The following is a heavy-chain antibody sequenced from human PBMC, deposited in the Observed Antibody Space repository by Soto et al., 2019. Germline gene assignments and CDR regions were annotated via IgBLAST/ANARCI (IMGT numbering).Heavy chain of an antibody. V-gene: IGHV1-8*01. CDR2: MNPNSGNT. Sequence: ASVKVSCKASGYTFTSYDINWVRQATGQGLEWMGWMNPNSGNTGYAQKFQGRVTMTRNTSISTAYMELSSLRSEDTAVYYCARVLVVVVAATRYYYGMDVWGQGTTVTVSS. J-gene: IGHJ6*02. D-gene: IGHD2-15*01. CDR3: ARVLVVVVAATRYYYGMDV. CDR1: GYTFTSYD.